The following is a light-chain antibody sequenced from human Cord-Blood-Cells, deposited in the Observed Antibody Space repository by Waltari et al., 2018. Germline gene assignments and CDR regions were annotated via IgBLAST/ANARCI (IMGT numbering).Light chain of an antibody. Sequence: EIVMTQSPATLSVSPGERATPSSRASQSVSSNLAWYQQKPGQAPRTLIYGASTRAPGIPARFSGSGSGTEFTLTISSLQSEDFSVYYCQQYNNWPPWTFGQGTKVEIK. V-gene: IGKV3-15*01. J-gene: IGKJ1*01. CDR1: QSVSSN. CDR2: GAS. CDR3: QQYNNWPPWT.